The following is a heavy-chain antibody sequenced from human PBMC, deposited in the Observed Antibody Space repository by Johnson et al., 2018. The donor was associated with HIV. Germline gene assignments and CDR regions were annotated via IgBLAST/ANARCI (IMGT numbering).Heavy chain of an antibody. CDR2: ISYDGSNK. J-gene: IGHJ3*02. D-gene: IGHD6-6*01. Sequence: QVQLVESGGGLVQPGRSLRLSCAVSGFTFSSHAMHWVRQAPGKGLEWVAVISYDGSNKYYADSVKGRFTISRDNSNNTLYLQMNSLRAEDTAMYYCATSGLTLGSSSSHAFDIWGQGTMVTVSS. CDR1: GFTFSSHA. CDR3: ATSGLTLGSSSSHAFDI. V-gene: IGHV3-30*04.